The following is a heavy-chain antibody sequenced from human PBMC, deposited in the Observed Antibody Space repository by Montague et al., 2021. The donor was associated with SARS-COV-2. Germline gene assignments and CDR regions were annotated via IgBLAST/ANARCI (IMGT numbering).Heavy chain of an antibody. J-gene: IGHJ5*02. CDR3: AGPTLGYCSSTSCYSDWFDP. CDR1: GGSFSGYY. Sequence: SETLSLTCAVYGGSFSGYYWSWIRQPPGKGLGRIGEIDHSGSTNYNSSLKSRVTISVDTSKNQFSLKLSSVTAADTAVYYCAGPTLGYCSSTSCYSDWFDPWGQGTLVTVSS. V-gene: IGHV4-34*01. D-gene: IGHD2-2*02. CDR2: IDHSGST.